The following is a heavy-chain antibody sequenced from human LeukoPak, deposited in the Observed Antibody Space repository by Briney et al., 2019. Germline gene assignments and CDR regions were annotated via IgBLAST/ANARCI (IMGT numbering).Heavy chain of an antibody. D-gene: IGHD2-15*01. CDR3: ARDRGYCSGGSCYTYYFDY. CDR1: GFXFSSYS. Sequence: GGSLRLSCAASGFXFSSYSINWVRQAPGKGQEWVSYISLSSGTIYYADSVKGRFTISRDNAKNSLYLQMDSLRDEDTAVYYCARDRGYCSGGSCYTYYFDYWGQGTLVTVSS. V-gene: IGHV3-48*02. CDR2: ISLSSGTI. J-gene: IGHJ4*02.